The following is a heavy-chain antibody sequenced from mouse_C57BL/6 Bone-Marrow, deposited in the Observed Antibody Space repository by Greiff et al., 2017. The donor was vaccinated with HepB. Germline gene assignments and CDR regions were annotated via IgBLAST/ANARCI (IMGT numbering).Heavy chain of an antibody. CDR1: GYTFTSYT. CDR2: INPSSGYT. D-gene: IGHD2-4*01. J-gene: IGHJ2*01. CDR3: AFYDYDYFDY. V-gene: IGHV1-4*01. Sequence: VKLLESGAELARPGASVKMSCKASGYTFTSYTMHWVKQRPGQGLEWIGYINPSSGYTKYNQKFKDKATLTADKSSSTAYMQRSSLTSEDSAVYYCAFYDYDYFDYWGQGTTLTVSS.